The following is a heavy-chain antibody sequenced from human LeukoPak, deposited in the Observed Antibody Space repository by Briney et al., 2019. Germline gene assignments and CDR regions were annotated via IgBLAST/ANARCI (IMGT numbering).Heavy chain of an antibody. CDR3: ARGPYYYDSSGYIL. J-gene: IGHJ4*02. CDR1: GGTFSSYT. V-gene: IGHV1-69*05. CDR2: IIPIFGTA. D-gene: IGHD3-22*01. Sequence: ASVKVSCKASGGTFSSYTISWVRQAPGQGLEWMGGIIPIFGTANYAQKFQGRVTITTDESTSTAYMELSSLRSEDTAVYYCARGPYYYDSSGYILWGQGTLVTVSS.